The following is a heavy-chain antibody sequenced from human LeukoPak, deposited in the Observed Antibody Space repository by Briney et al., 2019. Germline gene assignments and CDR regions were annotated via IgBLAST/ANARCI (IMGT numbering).Heavy chain of an antibody. V-gene: IGHV3-30*18. D-gene: IGHD6-19*01. J-gene: IGHJ4*02. CDR2: ISYDGSNK. CDR1: GFTFSSYG. CDR3: AKGYSSGSDY. Sequence: GGSLRLSCAASGFTFSSYGMHWVRQAPGKGLERVAVISYDGSNKYYADSVKGRFTISRDNSKNTLYLQMNSLRAEDTAVYYCAKGYSSGSDYWGQGTLVTVSS.